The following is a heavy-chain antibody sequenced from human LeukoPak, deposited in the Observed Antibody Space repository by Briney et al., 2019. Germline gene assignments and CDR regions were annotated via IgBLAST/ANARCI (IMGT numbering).Heavy chain of an antibody. CDR3: ARGPLVYCSGGSCYSHYYYYYMDV. D-gene: IGHD2-15*01. V-gene: IGHV1-46*01. Sequence: GASVKVSCKASGYTFTSYYMHWVRQAPGQGLEWMGIINPSGGSTSYAQKFQGRVTMTRDMSTSTVYMELSSLRSEDTAVYYCARGPLVYCSGGSCYSHYYYYYMDVWGKGTTVTVSS. CDR1: GYTFTSYY. J-gene: IGHJ6*03. CDR2: INPSGGST.